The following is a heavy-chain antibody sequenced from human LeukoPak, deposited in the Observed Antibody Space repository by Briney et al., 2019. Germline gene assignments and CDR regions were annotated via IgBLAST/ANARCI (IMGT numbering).Heavy chain of an antibody. CDR1: GGSISSYY. D-gene: IGHD3-9*01. Sequence: SETLSLTCTVSGGSISSYYWSWIRQPPGKGLEWIGYIYYSGSTNYNPSLKSRVTISVDTSKNQFSLKLSSVTAADTAVYYCARLTGYRIESAFDIWGQGTMVTVSS. J-gene: IGHJ3*02. CDR2: IYYSGST. CDR3: ARLTGYRIESAFDI. V-gene: IGHV4-59*01.